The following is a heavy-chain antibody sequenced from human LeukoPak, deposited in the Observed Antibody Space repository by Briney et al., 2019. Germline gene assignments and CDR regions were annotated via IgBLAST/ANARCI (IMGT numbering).Heavy chain of an antibody. CDR1: GGSISSYY. D-gene: IGHD2-15*01. J-gene: IGHJ4*02. CDR3: ARAGGPDY. Sequence: PSETLSLTCTVSGGSISSYYWSWIRQPPGKGLEWIGHIYGSGSTNYNPSLKSRVTLSVDTSKNQFSLKLSSVTAADTAVYYCARAGGPDYWGQGTLVTVSS. CDR2: IYGSGST. V-gene: IGHV4-59*12.